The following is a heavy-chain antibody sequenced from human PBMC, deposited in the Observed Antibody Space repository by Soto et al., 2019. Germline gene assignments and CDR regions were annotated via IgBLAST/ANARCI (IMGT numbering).Heavy chain of an antibody. J-gene: IGHJ6*02. CDR2: IYYSGST. Sequence: QLQLQESGPGLVKPSETLSLTCTVSGGSISSSSYYWGWIRQPPGKGLEWIGSIYYSGSTYYNPSLKSRVTISVDTSKNQFSLKLSSVTAADTAVYYCATHHYDSSGYYYGHYYYGMDVWGQGTTVTVSS. D-gene: IGHD3-22*01. V-gene: IGHV4-39*01. CDR3: ATHHYDSSGYYYGHYYYGMDV. CDR1: GGSISSSSYY.